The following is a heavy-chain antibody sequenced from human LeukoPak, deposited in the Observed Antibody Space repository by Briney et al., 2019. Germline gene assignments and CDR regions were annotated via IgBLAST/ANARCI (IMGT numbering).Heavy chain of an antibody. V-gene: IGHV4-38-2*02. CDR3: ARDHERGYYYGSGSSRFDY. CDR2: IYHSGST. J-gene: IGHJ4*02. Sequence: SETLSLTCTVSGYSISSGYYWGWIRQPPGKGLEWIGSIYHSGSTYYNPSLKSRVTISVDTSKNQFSLKLSSVTAADTAVYYCARDHERGYYYGSGSSRFDYWGQGTLVTVSS. D-gene: IGHD3-10*01. CDR1: GYSISSGYY.